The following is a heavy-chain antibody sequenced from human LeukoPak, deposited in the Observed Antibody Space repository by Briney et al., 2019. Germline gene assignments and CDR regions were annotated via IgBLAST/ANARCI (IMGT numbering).Heavy chain of an antibody. J-gene: IGHJ5*02. V-gene: IGHV7-4-1*02. CDR2: INTNTGNP. CDR1: GYTFTSYA. D-gene: IGHD3-16*02. Sequence: ASVKVSCKASGYTFTSYAMNWVRQAPGQGLEWMGWINTNTGNPTYAQGFTGRFVFSLDTSVNTAYLQISSLKAEDTAVYYCARDKIMITFGGVIANWFDPWGQGTLVTVSS. CDR3: ARDKIMITFGGVIANWFDP.